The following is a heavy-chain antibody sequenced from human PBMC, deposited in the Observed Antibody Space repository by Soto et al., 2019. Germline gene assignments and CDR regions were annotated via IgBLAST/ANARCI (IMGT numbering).Heavy chain of an antibody. CDR3: ASSSGARYYDY. CDR1: GGSISGYY. D-gene: IGHD2-15*01. Sequence: SETLSLTCTVSGGSISGYYWSWIRQHPGKGLEWIGYIYYSGSTYYNPSLKSRVTISVDTSKNQFSLKLSSVTAADTAVYYCASSSGARYYDYWGQGTLVTVSS. J-gene: IGHJ4*02. CDR2: IYYSGST. V-gene: IGHV4-31*03.